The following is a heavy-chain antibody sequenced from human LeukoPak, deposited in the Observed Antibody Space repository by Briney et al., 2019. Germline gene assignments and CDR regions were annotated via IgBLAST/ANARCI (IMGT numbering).Heavy chain of an antibody. V-gene: IGHV4-4*02. J-gene: IGHJ3*02. Sequence: SDTLSLTCAVSGGSISSSNWWSWVRQPPGKGLEWIGEIYHSGSTNYNSSLKSRVTISVDKSKNQFSLKLSSVTAADTAVYYCARETPILGPRGGAFDIWGQGTMVTVSS. CDR2: IYHSGST. CDR3: ARETPILGPRGGAFDI. CDR1: GGSISSSNW. D-gene: IGHD3-10*01.